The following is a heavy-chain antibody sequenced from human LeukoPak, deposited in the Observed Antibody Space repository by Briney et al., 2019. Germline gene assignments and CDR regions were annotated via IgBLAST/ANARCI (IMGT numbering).Heavy chain of an antibody. V-gene: IGHV3-30*02. CDR2: IRNDGSNK. Sequence: PGGSLRLSCAASGFTFSSYGMHWVRQAPGKGLEWVAFIRNDGSNKYYADSVKGRFTISRDNSKNTLYLQMNSLRADDTAVYYCAKGEDIVATHLDYWGQGTLVTVSS. CDR1: GFTFSSYG. J-gene: IGHJ4*02. CDR3: AKGEDIVATHLDY. D-gene: IGHD5-12*01.